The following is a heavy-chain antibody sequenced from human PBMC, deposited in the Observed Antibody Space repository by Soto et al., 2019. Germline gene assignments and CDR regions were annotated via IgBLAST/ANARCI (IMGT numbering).Heavy chain of an antibody. V-gene: IGHV3-73*02. D-gene: IGHD2-21*01. CDR1: GLTFSASA. CDR2: IRNKADKYAT. Sequence: EVQLVESGGGLVQPGGSLKLSCVASGLTFSASAMHWVRQASGKGLEWVGRIRNKADKYATVYAAPVQGRFTISRDDSKSMAYLQMNSLKTEDTAVYYCCRYDARWGSCDYWGQGTLVTVSS. CDR3: CRYDARWGSCDY. J-gene: IGHJ4*02.